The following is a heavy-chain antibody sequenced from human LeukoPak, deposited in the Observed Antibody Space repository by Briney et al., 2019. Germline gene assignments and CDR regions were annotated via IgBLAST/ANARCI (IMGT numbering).Heavy chain of an antibody. Sequence: GGSLRLSCAASGFTFSSYSMNWVRQAPGKGLEWVSSISSSSSYICYADSVKGRFTISRDNAKNSLYLQMNSLRAEDTAVYYCARVGSSSSGPFDYWGQGTLVTVSS. V-gene: IGHV3-21*01. CDR1: GFTFSSYS. CDR2: ISSSSSYI. J-gene: IGHJ4*02. D-gene: IGHD6-6*01. CDR3: ARVGSSSSGPFDY.